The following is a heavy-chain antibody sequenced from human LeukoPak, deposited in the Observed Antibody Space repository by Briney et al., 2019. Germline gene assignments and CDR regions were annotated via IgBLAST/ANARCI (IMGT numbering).Heavy chain of an antibody. J-gene: IGHJ4*02. Sequence: QSGGSLRLSCAASGFTFSSYAMHWVRQAPGKGLEWVAVISYDGSNKYYADSVKGRFTISRDNSKNTLYLQMNSLRAEDTAVYYCALLDYWGQGTLVTVSS. CDR3: ALLDY. V-gene: IGHV3-30-3*01. CDR2: ISYDGSNK. CDR1: GFTFSSYA. D-gene: IGHD5/OR15-5a*01.